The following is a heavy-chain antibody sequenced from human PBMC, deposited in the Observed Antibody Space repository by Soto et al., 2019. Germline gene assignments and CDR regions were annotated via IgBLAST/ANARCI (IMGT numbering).Heavy chain of an antibody. V-gene: IGHV1-3*01. Sequence: ASVKVSCKASGYTFTSYAMHWVRQAPGQRLEWMGWINAGNGNTKYSQKFQGRVTITRDTSASTAYMELSSLRSEDTAVYYCARYYDFWSGYSPYYYGMDVWGQGTTVTVSS. CDR1: GYTFTSYA. CDR3: ARYYDFWSGYSPYYYGMDV. J-gene: IGHJ6*02. D-gene: IGHD3-3*01. CDR2: INAGNGNT.